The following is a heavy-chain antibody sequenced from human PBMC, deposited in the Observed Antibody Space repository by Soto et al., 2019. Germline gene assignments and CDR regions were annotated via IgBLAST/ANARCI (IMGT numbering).Heavy chain of an antibody. CDR3: AREVVVVPAAIYDGMDV. CDR1: GGSISSSSYY. Sequence: SETLSLTCTVSGGSISSSSYYWGWIRQHPGKGLEWIGYIYYSGSTYYNPSLKSRVTISVDTSKNQFSLKLSSVTAADTAVYYCAREVVVVPAAIYDGMDVWGQGTTVTVSS. J-gene: IGHJ6*02. CDR2: IYYSGST. D-gene: IGHD2-2*01. V-gene: IGHV4-31*03.